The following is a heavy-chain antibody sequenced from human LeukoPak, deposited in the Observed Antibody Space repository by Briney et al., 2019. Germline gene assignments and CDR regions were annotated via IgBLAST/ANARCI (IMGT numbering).Heavy chain of an antibody. CDR3: ARILVAYDAFDI. D-gene: IGHD5-12*01. V-gene: IGHV4-30-2*01. CDR1: GGSISSGGYY. CDR2: IYHSGST. Sequence: SETLSLTCTVSGGSISSGGYYWSWIRQPPGKGLEWIGYIYHSGSTYYNPSLKSRVTISVDRSKNQFSLKLSSVTAADTAVYYCARILVAYDAFDIWGQGTMVTVSS. J-gene: IGHJ3*02.